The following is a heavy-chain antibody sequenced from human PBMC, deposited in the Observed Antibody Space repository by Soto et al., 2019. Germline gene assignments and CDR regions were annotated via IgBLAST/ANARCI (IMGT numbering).Heavy chain of an antibody. CDR2: ITGDGTNT. D-gene: IGHD2-2*03. V-gene: IGHV3-74*01. Sequence: VQLVQSGGGLVQPGGSLRLSCAASGFAFSRYWLPWVRQAPGKGLMIVSRITGDGTNTAYATSVKGRFTISRDNAKKMVYLQMDNLKAEDTAVYDGARDVGYCTPFDNWGQGALVTVSS. CDR3: ARDVGYCTPFDN. J-gene: IGHJ4*02. CDR1: GFAFSRYW.